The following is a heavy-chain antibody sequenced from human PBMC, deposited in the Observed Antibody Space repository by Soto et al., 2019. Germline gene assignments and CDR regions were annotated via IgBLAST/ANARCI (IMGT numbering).Heavy chain of an antibody. J-gene: IGHJ4*02. CDR1: GGSISSGGYY. CDR2: IYYSGST. Sequence: QVQLQESGPGLVKPSQTLSLTCTFSGGSISSGGYYWSWIRQHPGKGLERIGYIYYSGSTYYNPSLKSRVTISVDTSKNQFSLKLSSVTAADTAVYYCARDGDSSGYYLFDYWGQGTLVTVSS. D-gene: IGHD3-22*01. CDR3: ARDGDSSGYYLFDY. V-gene: IGHV4-31*03.